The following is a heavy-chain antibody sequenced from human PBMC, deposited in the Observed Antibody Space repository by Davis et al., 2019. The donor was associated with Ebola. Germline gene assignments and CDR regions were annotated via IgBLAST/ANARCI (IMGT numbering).Heavy chain of an antibody. Sequence: GESLKISCKGSGYSFTSYWISWVRQMPGKGLEWMGRIDPSDSYTNYSPSFQGHVTISADKSISTAYLQWSSLKASDTAMYYCARHGAVTTDYYYGMDVWGQGTTVTVSS. D-gene: IGHD4-11*01. J-gene: IGHJ6*02. V-gene: IGHV5-10-1*01. CDR3: ARHGAVTTDYYYGMDV. CDR2: IDPSDSYT. CDR1: GYSFTSYW.